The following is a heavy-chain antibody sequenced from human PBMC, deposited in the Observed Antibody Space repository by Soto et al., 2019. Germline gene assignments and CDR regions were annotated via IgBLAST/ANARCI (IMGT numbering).Heavy chain of an antibody. Sequence: SVKVSCKASGGTLSYNAFSWVRQAPGQGLEWMGGIVTIFGTANYAQKFQVRVTITADKSTSTAYMALSSLRSEDTAVYYCARMSGYPGAEFDYWGQGTLVTVSS. D-gene: IGHD3-3*01. CDR3: ARMSGYPGAEFDY. CDR1: GGTLSYNA. V-gene: IGHV1-69*06. CDR2: IVTIFGTA. J-gene: IGHJ4*02.